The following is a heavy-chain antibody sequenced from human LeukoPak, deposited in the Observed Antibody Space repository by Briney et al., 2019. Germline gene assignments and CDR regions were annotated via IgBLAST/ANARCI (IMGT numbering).Heavy chain of an antibody. CDR1: GGSFSGYY. Sequence: PSETLSLTCAVYGGSFSGYYWSWIRQPPGKGREWIWKINHSGSTNYNPSLKSRVTISVDTSKTQSSLKLRSVTAADTAVYYCARGSGWFGELYFPDAFDIWGQGTMVTVSS. J-gene: IGHJ3*02. CDR3: ARGSGWFGELYFPDAFDI. CDR2: INHSGST. D-gene: IGHD3-10*01. V-gene: IGHV4-34*01.